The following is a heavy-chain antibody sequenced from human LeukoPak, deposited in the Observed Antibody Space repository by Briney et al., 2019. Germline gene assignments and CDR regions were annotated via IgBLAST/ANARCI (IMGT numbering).Heavy chain of an antibody. CDR3: AATRMVRGVMTFDH. J-gene: IGHJ4*02. Sequence: ASVKVSCKVSGYTLTELSMHWVRQAPGKGLEWMGGFDPEDGETIYAQKFQGRVTMTEDTSTDTAYMELSGLRSEDTAVYYCAATRMVRGVMTFDHWGQGTLVTVSS. V-gene: IGHV1-24*01. CDR2: FDPEDGET. CDR1: GYTLTELS. D-gene: IGHD3-10*01.